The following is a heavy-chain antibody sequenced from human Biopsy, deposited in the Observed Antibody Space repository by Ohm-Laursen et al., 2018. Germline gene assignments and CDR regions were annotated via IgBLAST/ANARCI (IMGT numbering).Heavy chain of an antibody. J-gene: IGHJ6*02. CDR2: SIPMLGIA. CDR3: ARTSIMDV. Sequence: SVKVSCKASGGTFTNYAISWVRQAPGQGLEWMGRSIPMLGIANYAQKFQDRLTITSDKFTRTAYMELSSLRSEDTAVYYCARTSIMDVWGQGTTVTVSS. CDR1: GGTFTNYA. D-gene: IGHD2/OR15-2a*01. V-gene: IGHV1-69*04.